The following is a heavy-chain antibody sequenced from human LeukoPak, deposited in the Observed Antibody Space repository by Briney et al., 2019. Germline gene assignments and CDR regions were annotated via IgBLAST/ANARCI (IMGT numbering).Heavy chain of an antibody. V-gene: IGHV3-30*04. CDR1: GFTFSSYA. Sequence: GRSLRLSCAASGFTFSSYAMHWVRQAPGKGLEWVAVISYDGSNKYYADSVKGRFTISRDNFKNTLYLQMSSLRAEDTAVYFCASFHYYGSGAYYLSYWGQGTLVTVSS. CDR3: ASFHYYGSGAYYLSY. CDR2: ISYDGSNK. J-gene: IGHJ4*02. D-gene: IGHD3-10*01.